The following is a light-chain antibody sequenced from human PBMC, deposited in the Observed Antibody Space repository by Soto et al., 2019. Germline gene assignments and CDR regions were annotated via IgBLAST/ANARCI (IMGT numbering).Light chain of an antibody. CDR1: PSVSGSN. Sequence: EIVMTQSPATLSVSPGERATLSCRAIPSVSGSNLAWYQQKPGQAPRLLISDASNRATGIPARFSGSGSETDFTLTISSLEPEDFAVYYCQQRYSWPPITFGQGTRLEIK. V-gene: IGKV3-11*01. J-gene: IGKJ5*01. CDR3: QQRYSWPPIT. CDR2: DAS.